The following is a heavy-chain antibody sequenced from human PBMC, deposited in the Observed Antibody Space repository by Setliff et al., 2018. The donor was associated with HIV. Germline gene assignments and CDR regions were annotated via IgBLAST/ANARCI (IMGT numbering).Heavy chain of an antibody. CDR2: MNPNSGNT. V-gene: IGHV1-8*03. CDR1: GYTFTSYD. CDR3: ARGLGSGSYYNYYYYYMDV. D-gene: IGHD3-10*01. J-gene: IGHJ6*03. Sequence: ASVKVSCKASGYTFTSYDINWVRQATGQGLEWMGWMNPNSGNTGYAQKFQGRVTITRNTFMSTAYMELSSLRSEDTAVYYCARGLGSGSYYNYYYYYMDVWGKGTTVTVSS.